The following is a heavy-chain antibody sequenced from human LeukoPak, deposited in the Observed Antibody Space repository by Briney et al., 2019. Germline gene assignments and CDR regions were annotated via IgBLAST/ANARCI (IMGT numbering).Heavy chain of an antibody. Sequence: SETLSLTCTVSGGSISCGDYYWSWIRQPPGKGLKWIGYIFYSGNTYYNPSLKSRVTISVDTSKNQFSLKLSSVTAADTAVYYCARDLGYSNYYYGMDVWGQGTTVTVSS. CDR2: IFYSGNT. D-gene: IGHD4-11*01. J-gene: IGHJ6*02. CDR3: ARDLGYSNYYYGMDV. CDR1: GGSISCGDYY. V-gene: IGHV4-30-4*02.